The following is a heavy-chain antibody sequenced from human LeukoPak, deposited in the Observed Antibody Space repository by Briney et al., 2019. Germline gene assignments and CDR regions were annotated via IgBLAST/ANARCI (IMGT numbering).Heavy chain of an antibody. J-gene: IGHJ1*01. V-gene: IGHV5-51*01. Sequence: GESLKISCKGSGYSFTNYWIAWVRQMPGKGLEWMGIIYPGDSKTRYSPSFQGQVTISADKSISTAYLQWSSLKASDTAMYYCARAYYDVLTGYPLLHWGQGTLVAVSS. CDR3: ARAYYDVLTGYPLLH. CDR1: GYSFTNYW. CDR2: IYPGDSKT. D-gene: IGHD3-9*01.